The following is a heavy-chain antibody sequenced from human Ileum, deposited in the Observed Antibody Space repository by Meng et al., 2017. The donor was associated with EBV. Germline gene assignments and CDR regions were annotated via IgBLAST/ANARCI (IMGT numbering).Heavy chain of an antibody. V-gene: IGHV4-4*02. CDR1: GDSISSNNW. CDR2: IYHSGST. D-gene: IGHD4-17*01. J-gene: IGHJ4*02. Sequence: VQLPEAGPRLGKPSGTLAPTCPVFGDSISSNNWWSWVRQPPGKGLEWIGEIYHSGSTNYNPSFKSRVTMSVDKSKNQISLNLSSVTAADTAVYYCASGRDYAWHSWGRGTLVTVSS. CDR3: ASGRDYAWHS.